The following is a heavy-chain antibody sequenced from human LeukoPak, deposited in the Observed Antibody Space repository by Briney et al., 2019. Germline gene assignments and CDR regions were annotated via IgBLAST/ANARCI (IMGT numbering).Heavy chain of an antibody. Sequence: SETLSLTCAVYGGSFSGYYWSWIRQPPGKGLEWIGEINHSGSTNYNPSLKSRVTISVDTSKNQFSLELSSVTAADTAVYYCARGFRGDTPMVNGLDYWGQGTLVTVSS. CDR3: ARGFRGDTPMVNGLDY. J-gene: IGHJ4*02. D-gene: IGHD5-18*01. V-gene: IGHV4-34*01. CDR1: GGSFSGYY. CDR2: INHSGST.